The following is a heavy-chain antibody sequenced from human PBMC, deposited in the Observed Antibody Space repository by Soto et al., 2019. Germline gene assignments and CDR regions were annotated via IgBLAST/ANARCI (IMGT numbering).Heavy chain of an antibody. CDR2: IVVGSGNT. CDR1: GFNFTSSA. D-gene: IGHD1-26*01. Sequence: QMQLVQSGPEVKKPGTSVKVSCKASGFNFTSSAVQWVRQARGQRLEWIGWIVVGSGNTNYAQKFQERGTITRDMSTSTAYMELSSLRSEDTAVYYCAADLPDGWGGSYLPYYYYGMDVWGQGTTVTVSS. V-gene: IGHV1-58*01. CDR3: AADLPDGWGGSYLPYYYYGMDV. J-gene: IGHJ6*02.